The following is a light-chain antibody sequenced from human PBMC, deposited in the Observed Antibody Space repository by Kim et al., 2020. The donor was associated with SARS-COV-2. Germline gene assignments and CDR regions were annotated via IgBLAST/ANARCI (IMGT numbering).Light chain of an antibody. V-gene: IGKV3-20*01. Sequence: EIVLTQSPGTLSLSPGERATLSCRASQSVSSSYLAWHQQKPGQAPRLLIYGASSRATGIPDRFSGSGSGTDFTLTISRLEPEDFAVYYCQQYASSTRSFGQGTKMGIK. CDR3: QQYASSTRS. CDR1: QSVSSSY. J-gene: IGKJ1*01. CDR2: GAS.